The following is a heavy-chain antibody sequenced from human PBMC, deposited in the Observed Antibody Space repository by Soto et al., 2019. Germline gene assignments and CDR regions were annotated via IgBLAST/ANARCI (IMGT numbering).Heavy chain of an antibody. CDR2: IYPGDSDT. J-gene: IGHJ1*01. Sequence: GESLKISCKASGFTFSSYSLGWVRHMPGKGLEWMGVIYPGDSDTRYSPSFQGQVAISADKSINTAYLQWSSLKASDTAIYYCARHSGVAEDGSHWGQGTLVTVSS. CDR1: GFTFSSYS. V-gene: IGHV5-51*01. D-gene: IGHD6-13*01. CDR3: ARHSGVAEDGSH.